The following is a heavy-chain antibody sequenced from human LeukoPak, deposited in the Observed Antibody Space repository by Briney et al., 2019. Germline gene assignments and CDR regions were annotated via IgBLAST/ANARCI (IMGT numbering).Heavy chain of an antibody. J-gene: IGHJ4*02. CDR2: ISSDSSII. Sequence: GGSLRLSCAASGFTFSDYYMSWLRQAPGKGLEWVSYISSDSSIIYYADSVKGRFTISRDNAKNSLYLQMNSLRTEDTAVYYCANTEYQRLGTDYWGQGTLVTVSS. CDR3: ANTEYQRLGTDY. CDR1: GFTFSDYY. D-gene: IGHD2-2*01. V-gene: IGHV3-11*04.